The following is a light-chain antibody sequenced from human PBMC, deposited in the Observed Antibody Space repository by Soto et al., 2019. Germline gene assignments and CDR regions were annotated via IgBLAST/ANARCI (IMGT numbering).Light chain of an antibody. CDR1: QSISSW. Sequence: DIQMTQSPSTLSASVGDRVTITCRASQSISSWLAWYQQKPGKAPKLLIYKASSLESGVPSRFSGSGSGTEFTLTISSLQPDDFANYYCQQYNSYSPWTFSQGTKVENK. J-gene: IGKJ1*01. V-gene: IGKV1-5*03. CDR3: QQYNSYSPWT. CDR2: KAS.